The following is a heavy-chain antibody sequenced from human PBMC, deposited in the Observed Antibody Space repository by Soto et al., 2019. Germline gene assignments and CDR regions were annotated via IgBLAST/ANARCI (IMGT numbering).Heavy chain of an antibody. CDR3: ARIDGSGSRAFDY. CDR2: INPNSGGT. D-gene: IGHD3-10*01. J-gene: IGHJ4*02. V-gene: IGHV1-2*04. CDR1: GYTFTGYY. Sequence: ASVKVSCKASGYTFTGYYMHWVRQAPGQGLERMGWINPNSGGTNYAQKFQGWVTMTRDTSISTAYMELSRLRSDDTAVYYCARIDGSGSRAFDYWGQGTLVTVSS.